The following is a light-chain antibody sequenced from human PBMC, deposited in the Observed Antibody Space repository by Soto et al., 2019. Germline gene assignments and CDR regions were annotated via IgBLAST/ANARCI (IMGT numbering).Light chain of an antibody. V-gene: IGLV2-14*03. CDR1: SSDVGNYNY. CDR2: DVS. CDR3: SSYTRSRSYV. Sequence: QSALTQPDSVSGSPGQSITISCTGTSSDVGNYNYVSWYQHHPGKAPKLMVYDVSHRPSGVSNRFSGSKSGNTASLTISGLQAEDEADYYCSSYTRSRSYVFGTGTKVTV. J-gene: IGLJ1*01.